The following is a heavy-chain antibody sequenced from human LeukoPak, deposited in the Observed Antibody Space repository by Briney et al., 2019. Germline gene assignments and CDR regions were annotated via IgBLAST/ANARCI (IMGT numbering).Heavy chain of an antibody. D-gene: IGHD2-2*01. CDR2: ISSSSSYI. CDR3: ARARYCSSTSCWFGP. CDR1: GFTFSSYS. V-gene: IGHV3-21*04. J-gene: IGHJ5*02. Sequence: GGSLRLSCAASGFTFSSYSMNWVRQAPGKGLEWVSSISSSSSYIYYADSVKGRFTISRDNAKNSLYLQMNSLRAEDTAVYYCARARYCSSTSCWFGPWGQGTLVTVSS.